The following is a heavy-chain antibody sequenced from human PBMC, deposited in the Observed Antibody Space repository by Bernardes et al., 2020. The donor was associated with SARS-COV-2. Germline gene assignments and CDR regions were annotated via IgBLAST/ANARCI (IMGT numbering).Heavy chain of an antibody. V-gene: IGHV3-30*03. CDR1: GFTLSSYG. J-gene: IGHJ6*02. Sequence: GGSLGLSCAASGFTLSSYGMHWVRQGPGKGLEWVAVISYDGSKKNYADSVKGRITISQNKYKNTLYLQMNSLRAEDTAVYYCARDLTYYDILTGYIAGGYYYYYGMDVWGQGTTVTVSS. CDR3: ARDLTYYDILTGYIAGGYYYYYGMDV. D-gene: IGHD3-9*01. CDR2: ISYDGSKK.